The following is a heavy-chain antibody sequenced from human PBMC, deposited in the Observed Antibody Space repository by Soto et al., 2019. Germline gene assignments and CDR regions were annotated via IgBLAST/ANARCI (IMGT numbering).Heavy chain of an antibody. CDR2: INSDGSST. Sequence: PGGSLRLSCAASGFTFSSYWMHWVRQAPGKGLVWVSRINSDGSSTSYADSVKGRFTISRDNAKNTLYLQMNSLRAEDTAVYYCARAPITMIVRGAFDIWGQGTMVTVSS. CDR1: GFTFSSYW. J-gene: IGHJ3*02. V-gene: IGHV3-74*01. CDR3: ARAPITMIVRGAFDI. D-gene: IGHD3-22*01.